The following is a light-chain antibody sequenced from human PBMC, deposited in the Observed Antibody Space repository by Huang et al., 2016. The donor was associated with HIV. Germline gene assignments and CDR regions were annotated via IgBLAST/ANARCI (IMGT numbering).Light chain of an antibody. Sequence: DIQMTQSPSSLSASVGDRVTITCRAGRTIGTYLNWYQQKPGEAPNLLIYGASTLQSGVPSRFSGRGSVTDFTLTISSVQLEDLATYYCQQSYISPPWTFGQGTKVEI. CDR3: QQSYISPPWT. J-gene: IGKJ1*01. CDR2: GAS. V-gene: IGKV1-39*01. CDR1: RTIGTY.